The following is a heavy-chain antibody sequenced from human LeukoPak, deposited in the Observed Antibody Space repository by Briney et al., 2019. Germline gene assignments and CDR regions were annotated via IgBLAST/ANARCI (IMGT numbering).Heavy chain of an antibody. CDR1: SGSVRTYY. D-gene: IGHD3-22*01. Sequence: PSETLSLTCTVSSGSVRTYYWSWLRQPAGKGLEYIGRIYTSGSTNYNPSLSSRVTISVDTSKHHFSLNLTSMTSADTAVYYCARVSTIYYECTGYFDYWGQGILVTVSS. CDR2: IYTSGST. V-gene: IGHV4-4*07. J-gene: IGHJ4*02. CDR3: ARVSTIYYECTGYFDY.